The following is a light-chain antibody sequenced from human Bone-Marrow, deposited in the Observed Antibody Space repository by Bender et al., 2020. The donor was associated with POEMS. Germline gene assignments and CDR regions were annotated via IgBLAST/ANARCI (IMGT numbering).Light chain of an antibody. CDR2: SDN. CDR1: NSNIGTNA. CDR3: AAWAAGLSGVV. Sequence: QSVLTQPPAASGTPGQRVTISCSGSNSNIGTNAVNWYQQFPGTAPKLLIYSDNQRPSGVPDRFYAFQSGTSASLAICVLQSEDVADYYCAAWAAGLSGVVFVGGTKLTVL. J-gene: IGLJ3*02. V-gene: IGLV1-44*01.